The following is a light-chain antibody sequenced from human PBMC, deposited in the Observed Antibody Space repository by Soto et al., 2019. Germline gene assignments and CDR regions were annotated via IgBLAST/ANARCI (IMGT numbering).Light chain of an antibody. CDR1: SSNIGAGYD. V-gene: IGLV1-40*01. CDR3: QSYDSSLSGWV. J-gene: IGLJ3*02. CDR2: GNS. Sequence: QAVVTQPPSVSGAPGQRVTISCTGSSSNIGAGYDVHWYQQLPGTAPKLLIYGNSNRPSGVPDRFSGSKSGTSASLAITGLQAEDVADYYCQSYDSSLSGWVFGGGTKPTVL.